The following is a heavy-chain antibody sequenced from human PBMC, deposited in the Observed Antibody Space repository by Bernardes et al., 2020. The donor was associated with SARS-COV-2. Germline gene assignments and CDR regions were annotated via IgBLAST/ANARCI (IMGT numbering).Heavy chain of an antibody. J-gene: IGHJ6*04. V-gene: IGHV4-39*01. CDR3: ARQKGQPGSDYYYGMDV. CDR2: IYYSGST. CDR1: GGSINSISYY. Sequence: SETLSLTCTVSGGSINSISYYWGWIRQPPGKGLEWIGNIYYSGSTHYTPSLKRRVTISVDTSKNQFSLKLSSMTAADTALYYCARQKGQPGSDYYYGMDVWGKGSTAIVSS. D-gene: IGHD6-19*01.